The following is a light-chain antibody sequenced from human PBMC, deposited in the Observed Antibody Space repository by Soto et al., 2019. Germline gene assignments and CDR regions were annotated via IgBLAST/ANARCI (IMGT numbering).Light chain of an antibody. V-gene: IGKV3D-15*01. CDR2: GAS. CDR3: QQYNSYSYT. Sequence: EIVVTQSPSTLSLSAGERATLSCRASQSVSSNLALYQQKPGQAPRLLIYGASNRATGIPDRFSGSGSGTEFTLTISSLQPDDFATYYCQQYNSYSYTFGQGTKVDIK. J-gene: IGKJ2*01. CDR1: QSVSSN.